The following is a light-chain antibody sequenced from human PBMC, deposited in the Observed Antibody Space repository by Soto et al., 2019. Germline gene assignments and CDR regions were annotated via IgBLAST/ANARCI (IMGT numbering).Light chain of an antibody. Sequence: DIQMTQSPSTLSASVGDRVTITCRASQSVGSWLAWYQQKPAKAPKLLIYKASSLESGVPSRFSGSGSGTEFSLTISSLQPDDFARYHCQQYGSSSPWTFGQGTKVEIK. CDR2: KAS. J-gene: IGKJ1*01. CDR1: QSVGSW. CDR3: QQYGSSSPWT. V-gene: IGKV1-5*03.